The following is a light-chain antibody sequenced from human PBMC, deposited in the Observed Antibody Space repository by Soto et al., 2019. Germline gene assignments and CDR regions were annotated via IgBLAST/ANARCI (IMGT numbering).Light chain of an antibody. CDR1: RSISTY. J-gene: IGKJ4*02. CDR2: EAL. CDR3: QQRNNWPLT. V-gene: IGKV3-11*01. Sequence: PVGRATLSYRASRSISTYLAWYQPKPGQAPRLLIYEALNRATGIPARFSGSGSGTDFTLTISSLEPEDFAVYYCQQRNNWPLTFGGGTKVDIK.